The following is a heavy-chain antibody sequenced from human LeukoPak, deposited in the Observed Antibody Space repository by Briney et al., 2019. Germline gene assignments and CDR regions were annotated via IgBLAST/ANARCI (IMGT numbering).Heavy chain of an antibody. CDR1: GYTFTSYG. J-gene: IGHJ4*02. Sequence: ASVKVSCKASGYTFTSYGISWVRQAPGQGLEWMGWISAYNGNTNYAQKLQGRVTMTTDTSTSTAYMELRSLRSDDTAVYYCARVPFAGYDSTIEESVFDYWGQGTLVTVSS. V-gene: IGHV1-18*01. CDR3: ARVPFAGYDSTIEESVFDY. D-gene: IGHD3-22*01. CDR2: ISAYNGNT.